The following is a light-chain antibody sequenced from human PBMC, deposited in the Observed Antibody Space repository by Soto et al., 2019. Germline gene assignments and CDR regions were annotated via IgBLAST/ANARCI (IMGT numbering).Light chain of an antibody. Sequence: QAVVTQPPSASGTPGQRVTISSSGSSSNIGSNSVNWYQQLPGTAPKLLIYSDNQRPSGVPDRFSGSKSGTSASLAISGLQSEDEADYYCATWDDSLNGPVFGGGTQLTVL. CDR2: SDN. V-gene: IGLV1-44*01. CDR1: SSNIGSNS. J-gene: IGLJ3*02. CDR3: ATWDDSLNGPV.